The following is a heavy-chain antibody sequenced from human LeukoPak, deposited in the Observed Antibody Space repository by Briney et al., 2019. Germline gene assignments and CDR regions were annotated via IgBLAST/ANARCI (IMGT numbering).Heavy chain of an antibody. V-gene: IGHV4-4*07. CDR2: IYTSGST. Sequence: PSETLSLTCTVSGGSISSYYWSWIRQPAGKGLEWIGRIYTSGSTNYNPSLKSRVTMSVDTSKNQFSLKLSSVTAADTAVYYCARGSDKGELRSGFDYWGQGTLVTVSS. J-gene: IGHJ4*02. CDR3: ARGSDKGELRSGFDY. D-gene: IGHD1-26*01. CDR1: GGSISSYY.